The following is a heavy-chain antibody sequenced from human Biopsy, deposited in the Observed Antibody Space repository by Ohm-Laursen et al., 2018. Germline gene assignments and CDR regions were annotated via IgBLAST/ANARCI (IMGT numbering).Heavy chain of an antibody. J-gene: IGHJ2*01. D-gene: IGHD1-26*01. CDR3: ARHAPSYSGSYWRYFDL. V-gene: IGHV4-59*08. CDR1: GGSISSYY. CDR2: IHYTGGT. Sequence: SETLSLTCTVSGGSISSYYWSWIRQPPGKGLEWIGYIHYTGGTNYNPSLKSRVTISVDTSMNHLSLSLTSVTAADTAVYYCARHAPSYSGSYWRYFDLWGRGTLVTVSS.